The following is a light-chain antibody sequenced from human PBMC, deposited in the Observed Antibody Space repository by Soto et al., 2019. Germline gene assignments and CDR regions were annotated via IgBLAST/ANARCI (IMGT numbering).Light chain of an antibody. CDR1: QSVSVN. Sequence: EIVMTQSPGTLSVSPGERATLSCRASQSVSVNLAWYQQKPGQAPRLLIYGVSTRATGIPARFSGSGSGTDFTLTISRLEPEDFAVYYCQQYGSSGTFGQGTKVDIK. V-gene: IGKV3-20*01. CDR2: GVS. CDR3: QQYGSSGT. J-gene: IGKJ1*01.